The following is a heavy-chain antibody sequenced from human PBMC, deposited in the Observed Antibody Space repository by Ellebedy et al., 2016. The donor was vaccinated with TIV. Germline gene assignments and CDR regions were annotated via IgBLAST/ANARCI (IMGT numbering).Heavy chain of an antibody. CDR3: ARRRYNLLRNFDWGLYFDP. CDR2: ISQSGRT. D-gene: IGHD3-9*01. J-gene: IGHJ5*02. CDR1: GGSFSAFY. Sequence: SETLSLXXAVYGGSFSAFYWSWIRQPPGKGLEWIGEISQSGRTNYNPSLKNRVAISIDTSKNQVSLKLSSMTAADTAVYYCARRRYNLLRNFDWGLYFDPWGQGTLVTVSS. V-gene: IGHV4-34*01.